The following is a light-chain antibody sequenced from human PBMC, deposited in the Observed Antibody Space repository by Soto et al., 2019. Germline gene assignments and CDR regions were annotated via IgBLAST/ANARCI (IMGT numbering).Light chain of an antibody. J-gene: IGLJ3*02. Sequence: QAVVTQEPSFSVSPGRTVTLTCGLSSGSVSTSYYPSWYQQTPGQAPRTLIYNTNNRSSGVPDRFSGSILGNKAALTITGAQADDESDYYCVLYMGSGISVFGGGTQLTVL. CDR1: SGSVSTSYY. V-gene: IGLV8-61*01. CDR2: NTN. CDR3: VLYMGSGISV.